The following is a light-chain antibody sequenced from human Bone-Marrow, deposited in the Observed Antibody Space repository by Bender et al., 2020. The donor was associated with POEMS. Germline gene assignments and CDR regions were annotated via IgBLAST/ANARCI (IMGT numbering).Light chain of an antibody. Sequence: QSALTQPPSASGSPGQSVTISCTGTSSDIGAYNYVSWYQQYPGKAPKLMIYEVTKRPSGVPDRFSGSKSGNTASLTVSGLQAEDEADYYCCSYAGGNTWVFGGGTRVSVL. CDR3: CSYAGGNTWV. CDR2: EVT. J-gene: IGLJ3*02. V-gene: IGLV2-8*01. CDR1: SSDIGAYNY.